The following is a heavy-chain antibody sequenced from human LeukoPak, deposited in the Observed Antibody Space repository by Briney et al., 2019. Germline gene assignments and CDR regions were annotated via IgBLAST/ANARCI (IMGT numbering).Heavy chain of an antibody. CDR2: IRSSGSTI. CDR1: GFTFSSYE. CDR3: ARDRRYCSSTSCYYPYYYGMDV. J-gene: IGHJ6*02. Sequence: GGSQRLSCAASGFTFSSYEMNWVRQAPGKGLEWVSYIRSSGSTIYYADSVKGRFTISRDNSKNTLYLQMNSLRAEDTAVYYCARDRRYCSSTSCYYPYYYGMDVWGQGTTVTVSS. V-gene: IGHV3-48*03. D-gene: IGHD2-2*01.